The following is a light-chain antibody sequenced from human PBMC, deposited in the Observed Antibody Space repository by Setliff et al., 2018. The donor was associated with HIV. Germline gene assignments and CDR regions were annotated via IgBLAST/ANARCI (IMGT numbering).Light chain of an antibody. CDR3: SSYTTISTFV. V-gene: IGLV2-14*01. J-gene: IGLJ1*01. Sequence: QSVLTQFASVSGSPGQSITISCTGTTSDIGGYNYVSWYQQKAGKAPKLVIHDVSNRPSGVSNRFSGSKSGNTASLTISGLQAEDEADYYCSSYTTISTFVFGTGTKVTVL. CDR2: DVS. CDR1: TSDIGGYNY.